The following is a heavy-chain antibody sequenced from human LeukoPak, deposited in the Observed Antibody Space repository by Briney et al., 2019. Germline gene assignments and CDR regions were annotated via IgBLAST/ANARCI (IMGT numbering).Heavy chain of an antibody. CDR3: ARGSGYYGSGSYPY. CDR2: INHSGST. CDR1: GGSFSGYY. D-gene: IGHD3-10*01. V-gene: IGHV4-34*01. J-gene: IGHJ4*02. Sequence: SETLSLTCAVYGGSFSGYYWSWIRQPPGKGLAWIGEINHSGSTNYNPSLKSRVTISVDTSKNQFSLKLTSVTAADTAVYYCARGSGYYGSGSYPYWGQGTLVTVSS.